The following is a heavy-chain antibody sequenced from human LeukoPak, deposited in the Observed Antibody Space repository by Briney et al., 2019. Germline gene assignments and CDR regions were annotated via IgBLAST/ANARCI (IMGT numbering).Heavy chain of an antibody. CDR3: ARGYRNAWPFDY. Sequence: GGSLTLSCAASGFTFSSYSMNWVRQAPGKGLEWVANIKEDGNEKYYVGSVRGRFTISRDNAENSLYLQMNSLRAEDTAVYYCARGYRNAWPFDYWGQGTLVTVSS. J-gene: IGHJ4*02. V-gene: IGHV3-7*03. CDR1: GFTFSSYS. D-gene: IGHD6-19*01. CDR2: IKEDGNEK.